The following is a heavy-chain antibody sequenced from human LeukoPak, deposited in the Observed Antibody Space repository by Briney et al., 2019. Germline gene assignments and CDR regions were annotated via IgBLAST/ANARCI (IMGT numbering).Heavy chain of an antibody. CDR3: ARDYYDFWSGYLKYYYYMDV. CDR2: IYTSGST. V-gene: IGHV4-4*07. J-gene: IGHJ6*03. CDR1: GGSINIYY. Sequence: SETLSLTCTVSGGSINIYYWSWIRQPAGKGLEWIGRIYTSGSTNYNPSLKSRVTISVDTSKNQFSLKLSSVTAADTAVYYCARDYYDFWSGYLKYYYYMDVWGKGTTVTVSS. D-gene: IGHD3-3*01.